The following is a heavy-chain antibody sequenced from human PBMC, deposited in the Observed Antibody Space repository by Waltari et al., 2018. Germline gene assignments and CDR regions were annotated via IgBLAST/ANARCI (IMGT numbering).Heavy chain of an antibody. Sequence: QVQLLESGPGLVKASETLSLMCNVSGDSMSPYYWSWIRQPAGKGLEWIGRIHSSGKTNYSPSRKSRVTISLDISSNHFSLKVTSVTAADTAMYYCAREHWGAAGRWGQGTVVTVSS. CDR3: AREHWGAAGR. CDR2: IHSSGKT. D-gene: IGHD3-16*01. V-gene: IGHV4-4*07. J-gene: IGHJ4*02. CDR1: GDSMSPYY.